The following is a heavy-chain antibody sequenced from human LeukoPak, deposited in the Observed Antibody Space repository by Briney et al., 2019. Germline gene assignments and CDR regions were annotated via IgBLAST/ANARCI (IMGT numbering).Heavy chain of an antibody. V-gene: IGHV3-11*01. J-gene: IGHJ4*02. D-gene: IGHD1-26*01. CDR2: ISSSGSTI. Sequence: GGSLRLSCAASGFTFSDYHMSWIRQAPGKGLEWVSYISSSGSTIYYADSVKGRFTISRDNAKNSLYLQMNSLRAEDTAVYYCARDQLRYSGSYSLAYWGQGTLVTVSS. CDR3: ARDQLRYSGSYSLAY. CDR1: GFTFSDYH.